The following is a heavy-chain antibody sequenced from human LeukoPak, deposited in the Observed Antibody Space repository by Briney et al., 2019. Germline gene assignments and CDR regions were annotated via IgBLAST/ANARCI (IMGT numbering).Heavy chain of an antibody. V-gene: IGHV5-51*01. J-gene: IGHJ4*02. CDR2: IYPGDSDT. D-gene: IGHD3-22*01. Sequence: GESLKISCKGSGYSFTSYWIGWERQMPGKGLEWMGIIYPGDSDTRYSPSFQGQVTISADKSISTAYLQWSSLKASDTAMYYCARQEDYYDSSGGYDYWGQGTLVTVSS. CDR1: GYSFTSYW. CDR3: ARQEDYYDSSGGYDY.